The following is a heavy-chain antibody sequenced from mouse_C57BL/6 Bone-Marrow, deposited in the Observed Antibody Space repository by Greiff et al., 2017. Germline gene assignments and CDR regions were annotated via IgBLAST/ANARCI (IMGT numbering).Heavy chain of an antibody. V-gene: IGHV14-4*01. CDR2: IDPENGDT. CDR3: TTQDYGSSYEDY. D-gene: IGHD1-1*01. Sequence: EVQLQQSGAELVRPGASVKLSCTASGFNIKDDYMHWVKQRPEQGLEWIGWIDPENGDTEYASKFQGKATITADTSSNTAYLQLSSLTSEDTAVYYCTTQDYGSSYEDYWGQGTTLTVSS. J-gene: IGHJ2*01. CDR1: GFNIKDDY.